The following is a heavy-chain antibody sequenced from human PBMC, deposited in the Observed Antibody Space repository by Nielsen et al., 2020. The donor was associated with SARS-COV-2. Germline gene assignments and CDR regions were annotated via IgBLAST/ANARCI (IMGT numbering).Heavy chain of an antibody. CDR2: IRNRGGRT. CDR1: GFTISSYG. D-gene: IGHD6-19*01. Sequence: GESLKISCAASGFTISSYGMSWVRQVSGKGLEWLSEIRNRGGRTRYADSVKGRFTISRDSSKNTLYLQMNSLRVDDTAVYYCAKDSEVAGYYHWGQGTLVTVSS. V-gene: IGHV3-23*01. J-gene: IGHJ5*02. CDR3: AKDSEVAGYYH.